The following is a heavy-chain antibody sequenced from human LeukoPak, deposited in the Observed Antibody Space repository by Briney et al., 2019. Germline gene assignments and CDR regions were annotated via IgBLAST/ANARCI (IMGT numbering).Heavy chain of an antibody. CDR2: IYYSGST. Sequence: SETLSLTCTVSGGSISSSSYYWGWIRQPPGKGLEWIGSIYYSGSTNYNPSLKSRVTISVDTSKNQFSLKLSSVTAADTAVYYCARDTSSGWYDYWGQGTLVTVSS. CDR3: ARDTSSGWYDY. CDR1: GGSISSSSYY. V-gene: IGHV4-39*07. J-gene: IGHJ4*02. D-gene: IGHD6-19*01.